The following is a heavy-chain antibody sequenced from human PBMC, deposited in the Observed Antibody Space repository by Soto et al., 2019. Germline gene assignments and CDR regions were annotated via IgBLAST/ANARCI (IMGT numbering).Heavy chain of an antibody. CDR1: GVTFSDYA. D-gene: IGHD3-10*01. V-gene: IGHV3-30*03. J-gene: IGHJ4*02. CDR2: ISFDGSNE. CDR3: AHVLRGGFDS. Sequence: QVQLVESGGGVVQPGRSLRLSCAATGVTFSDYAIHLGRHAPGKGLEWVAVISFDGSNEYYADYVKGRFTSSRDNIKNTLQLQMNSLRVEDTAVYYCAHVLRGGFDSWGQGTLVTVSS.